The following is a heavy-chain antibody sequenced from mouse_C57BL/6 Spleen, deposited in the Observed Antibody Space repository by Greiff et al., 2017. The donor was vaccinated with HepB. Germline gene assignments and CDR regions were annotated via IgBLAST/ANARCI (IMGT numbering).Heavy chain of an antibody. CDR3: ARYGYYGSSSDFDY. CDR2: INPNNGGT. Sequence: EVQLQQSGPELVKPGASVKISCKASGYTFTDYYMNWVKQSHGKSLEWIGDINPNNGGTSYNQKFKGKATLTVDKSSSTAYMERRSLTSEDSAVYYCARYGYYGSSSDFDYWGQGTTLTVSS. D-gene: IGHD1-1*01. V-gene: IGHV1-26*01. J-gene: IGHJ2*01. CDR1: GYTFTDYY.